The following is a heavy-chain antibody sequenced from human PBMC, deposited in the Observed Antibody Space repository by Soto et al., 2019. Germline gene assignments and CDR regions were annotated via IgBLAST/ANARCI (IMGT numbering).Heavy chain of an antibody. Sequence: ASVKVSCKVSGYTLTALSMHWVRQAPGKGLEWMGGFDPEDGETIYAQKFQGRVTMTEGTSTDTAYMELSSLRSEDTAVYYCATYYGGNPLDDAFDIWGQGTVVTVSS. CDR3: ATYYGGNPLDDAFDI. D-gene: IGHD4-17*01. J-gene: IGHJ3*02. CDR2: FDPEDGET. V-gene: IGHV1-24*01. CDR1: GYTLTALS.